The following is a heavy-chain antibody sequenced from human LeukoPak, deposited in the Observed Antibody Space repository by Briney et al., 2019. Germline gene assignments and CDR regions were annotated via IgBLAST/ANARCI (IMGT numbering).Heavy chain of an antibody. Sequence: SVTLSLTCTVSGGSISSYYWSWIRQPPGKGLEWIGYIHHSGSANYNPSLRSRITMSVDTSKNHFSLSLTSVTAADTAVYYCARLPGCSGADCFRAFDIWGQGTMVTVSS. CDR1: GGSISSYY. D-gene: IGHD2-21*02. CDR2: IHHSGSA. V-gene: IGHV4-59*08. CDR3: ARLPGCSGADCFRAFDI. J-gene: IGHJ3*02.